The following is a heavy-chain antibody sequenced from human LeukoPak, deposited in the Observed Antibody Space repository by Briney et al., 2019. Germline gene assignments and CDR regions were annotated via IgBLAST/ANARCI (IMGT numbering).Heavy chain of an antibody. V-gene: IGHV4-59*04. J-gene: IGHJ4*02. D-gene: IGHD2-15*01. CDR2: INYGGNT. CDR1: GGSISSYY. Sequence: SETLSLTCTVSGGSISSYYWSWIRQPPGKGLEWIGTINYGGNTYYNLSLKSRVIIFLDTSKNQFSLKLSSVTAADTAVYYCARLWSTSCKGGSCPHQPNYWGQGTRVTVPS. CDR3: ARLWSTSCKGGSCPHQPNY.